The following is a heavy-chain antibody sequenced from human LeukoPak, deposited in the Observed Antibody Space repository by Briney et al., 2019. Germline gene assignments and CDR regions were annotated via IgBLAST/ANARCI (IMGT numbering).Heavy chain of an antibody. V-gene: IGHV4-59*12. CDR3: AREANTIFGVPDAFDI. J-gene: IGHJ3*02. CDR2: SYYSGSA. D-gene: IGHD3-3*01. Sequence: SETLSLTCTVSGGSISSYYWSWIRQPPGKGLEWIGYSYYSGSANYNPSLKSRVTISVDTSKNQFSLKLSSVTAADTAVYYCAREANTIFGVPDAFDIWGQGTMVTVSS. CDR1: GGSISSYY.